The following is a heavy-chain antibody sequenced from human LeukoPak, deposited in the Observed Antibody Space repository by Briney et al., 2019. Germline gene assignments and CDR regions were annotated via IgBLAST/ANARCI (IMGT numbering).Heavy chain of an antibody. CDR3: ASSTPGAFDI. V-gene: IGHV3-53*01. CDR2: IYSGGST. J-gene: IGHJ3*02. Sequence: GGSLRLSCAASGFTVSSNYMSWVGQAPGKGLEGVSVIYSGGSTYYSDSVKARFTISRDNSKNTLYLQMNSLIAEDTAVYYCASSTPGAFDIWGQGTMVTVSS. CDR1: GFTVSSNY.